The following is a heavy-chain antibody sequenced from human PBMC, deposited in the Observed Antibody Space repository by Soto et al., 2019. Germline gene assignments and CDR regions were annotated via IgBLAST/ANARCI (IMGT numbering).Heavy chain of an antibody. CDR3: AKGRGLYNSGRSQLDS. J-gene: IGHJ4*02. CDR1: GDSFSKYT. D-gene: IGHD1-1*01. Sequence: SVKVSCKASGDSFSKYTVNWVRQAPRQGLEWMGGIIPRFGTTNYAPTLQDRVTITADESMNTVYMELSSLRSEDTALYYCAKGRGLYNSGRSQLDSWGQGTLVTVSS. V-gene: IGHV1-69*13. CDR2: IIPRFGTT.